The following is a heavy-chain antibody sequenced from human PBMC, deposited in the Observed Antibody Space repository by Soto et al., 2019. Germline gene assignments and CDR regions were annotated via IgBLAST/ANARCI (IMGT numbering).Heavy chain of an antibody. CDR2: ISGSDDST. J-gene: IGHJ4*02. Sequence: EVQLLESGGGLVQPGESLRLSCAASGFTFSSYAMSWVRQAPWKGLAWVLVISGSDDSTYYADSVKGRFTIYRDNSKNALYLQMHALRAEDTDVYYWAKRRSSATFDYWGQCSAVTVSS. D-gene: IGHD1-26*01. CDR3: AKRRSSATFDY. V-gene: IGHV3-23*01. CDR1: GFTFSSYA.